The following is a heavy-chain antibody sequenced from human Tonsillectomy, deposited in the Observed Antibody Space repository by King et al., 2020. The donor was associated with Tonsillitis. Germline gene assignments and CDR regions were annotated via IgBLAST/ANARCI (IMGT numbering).Heavy chain of an antibody. CDR1: GFTFSTYW. CDR2: INSDGSDT. V-gene: IGHV3-74*03. CDR3: TRVDAAVVGGGTALLGN. J-gene: IGHJ4*02. D-gene: IGHD5-18*01. Sequence: DVQLVESGGGLVQPGGSLRLSCAASGFTFSTYWMHWVRQGPGKGPLWVSRINSDGSDTTYADSVKGRFSIFRDNAKSILYLQMNSLRVEDTGVYYCTRVDAAVVGGGTALLGNWGQGTLVTVSS.